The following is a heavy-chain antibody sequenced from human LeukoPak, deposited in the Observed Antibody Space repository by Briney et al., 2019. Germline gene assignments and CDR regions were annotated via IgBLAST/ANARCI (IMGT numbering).Heavy chain of an antibody. CDR2: IYPGDSDT. CDR3: ARIAAAGTTYHYYFDY. D-gene: IGHD6-13*01. V-gene: IGHV5-51*01. CDR1: GYRLTSYW. Sequence: GGSLEISCKGSGYRLTSYWIGWVRQMPGKGLEWMGIIYPGDSDTRYSPSFQGQVTISADKSISTAYLQWSSLKASDTAMYYCARIAAAGTTYHYYFDYWGQGTLVTVSS. J-gene: IGHJ4*02.